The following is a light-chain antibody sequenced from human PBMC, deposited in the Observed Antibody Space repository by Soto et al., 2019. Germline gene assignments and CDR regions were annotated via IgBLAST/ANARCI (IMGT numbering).Light chain of an antibody. Sequence: EVVMTQSPATLSVSPGDRATLSCRASQSVDTNVVWYQQKPGQPPRLLVHSASIRATGVPARFTGIGSGTAVTLTISGLQSDDFAIYYCHQYYNWPPYTFGQGTRLQIK. CDR2: SAS. CDR3: HQYYNWPPYT. CDR1: QSVDTN. J-gene: IGKJ2*01. V-gene: IGKV3-15*01.